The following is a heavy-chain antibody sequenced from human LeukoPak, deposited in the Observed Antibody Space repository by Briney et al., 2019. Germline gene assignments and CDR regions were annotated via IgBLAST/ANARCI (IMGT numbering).Heavy chain of an antibody. CDR2: INTNTGNP. V-gene: IGHV7-4-1*02. CDR1: GYTFTSYA. Sequence: ASVKVSCKASGYTFTSYAMNWVRQAPGQGLEWMGWINTNTGNPTYAQGFTGRFVFSLDTSVSTAYLQISGLKAEDTAVYYCARDQQWLTPGGVDYWGQGTLVTVSS. CDR3: ARDQQWLTPGGVDY. D-gene: IGHD6-19*01. J-gene: IGHJ4*02.